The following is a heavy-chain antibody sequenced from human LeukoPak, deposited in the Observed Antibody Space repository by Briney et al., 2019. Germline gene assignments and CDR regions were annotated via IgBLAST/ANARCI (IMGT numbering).Heavy chain of an antibody. D-gene: IGHD1-26*01. CDR1: GFTFSSYS. Sequence: GGSLRLSCAASGFTFSSYSMNWVRQAPGKGLEWVSYISSSSSTICYADSVKGRFTISRGNSKNSLYLQMNSLRAEDTAVYYCARTSGSYFLLAFDYWGQGTLVTVSS. CDR2: ISSSSSTI. V-gene: IGHV3-48*01. J-gene: IGHJ4*02. CDR3: ARTSGSYFLLAFDY.